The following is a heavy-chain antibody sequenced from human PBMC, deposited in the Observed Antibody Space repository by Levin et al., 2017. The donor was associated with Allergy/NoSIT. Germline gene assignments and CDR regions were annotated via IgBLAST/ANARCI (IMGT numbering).Heavy chain of an antibody. V-gene: IGHV4-31*03. CDR1: GGSISSGGYY. J-gene: IGHJ4*02. Sequence: SQTLSLPCTVSGGSISSGGYYWSWIRQHPGKGLEWIGYIYYSGSTYYNPSLKSRVTISVDTSKNQFSLKLSSVTAADTAVYYCARVKVIFGVDLTGGGFDYWGQGTLVTVSS. CDR3: ARVKVIFGVDLTGGGFDY. CDR2: IYYSGST. D-gene: IGHD3-3*01.